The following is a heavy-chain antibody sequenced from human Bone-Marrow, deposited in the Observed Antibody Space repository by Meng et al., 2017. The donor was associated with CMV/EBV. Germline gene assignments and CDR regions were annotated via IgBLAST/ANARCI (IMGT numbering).Heavy chain of an antibody. CDR1: GFTFSRHA. V-gene: IGHV3-30*04. CDR2: ISYDGSNK. D-gene: IGHD1-26*01. J-gene: IGHJ4*02. Sequence: SGFTFSRHAMHWVRQAPGKGLEWGAVISYDGSNKYYADSVKGRFTISRDNSKNTLYLQMNSLRAEDTAVYYCARDRSGVVGATSVFDYWGQGTLVTVSS. CDR3: ARDRSGVVGATSVFDY.